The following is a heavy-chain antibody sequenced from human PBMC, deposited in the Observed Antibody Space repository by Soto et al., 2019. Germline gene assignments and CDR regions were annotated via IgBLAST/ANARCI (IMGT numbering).Heavy chain of an antibody. CDR3: ARRYCSGGSCSYYFDY. J-gene: IGHJ4*02. CDR1: GGSISSSSYY. Sequence: QLQLQESGPGLVKPSETLSLTCTVSGGSISSSSYYWGWIRQPPGKGLEWIGSIYYSGSTYYNPSLKSRVAISVDTSKIQFSLKLSSVTAADTAVYYCARRYCSGGSCSYYFDYWGQGTLVTVSS. CDR2: IYYSGST. D-gene: IGHD2-15*01. V-gene: IGHV4-39*01.